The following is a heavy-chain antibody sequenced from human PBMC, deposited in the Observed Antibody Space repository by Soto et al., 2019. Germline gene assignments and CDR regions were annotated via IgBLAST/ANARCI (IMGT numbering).Heavy chain of an antibody. Sequence: SETLSLTCAVYGGSFSGYYWSWIRQPPGKGLEWIGEINHSGSTNYNPSLKGRVTISVDTSKNQFSLKLSSVTAADTAVYYCARAHFWSGYYVENWFDPWGQGTLVTVSS. J-gene: IGHJ5*02. CDR3: ARAHFWSGYYVENWFDP. D-gene: IGHD3-3*02. V-gene: IGHV4-34*01. CDR1: GGSFSGYY. CDR2: INHSGST.